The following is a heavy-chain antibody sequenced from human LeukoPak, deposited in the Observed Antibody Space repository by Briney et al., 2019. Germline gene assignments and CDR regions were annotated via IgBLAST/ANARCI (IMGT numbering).Heavy chain of an antibody. D-gene: IGHD2-2*02. J-gene: IGHJ5*02. CDR3: ARMGVPAAILPYNWFDP. CDR1: GGTFSSYA. Sequence: RASVKVSCKASGGTFSSYAISWVRQAPGQGLEWMGGIIPIFGTANYAQKFQGRVTITTDESTSTAYMELSSLRSEDTAVYYCARMGVPAAILPYNWFDPWGQGTLVTVSS. CDR2: IIPIFGTA. V-gene: IGHV1-69*05.